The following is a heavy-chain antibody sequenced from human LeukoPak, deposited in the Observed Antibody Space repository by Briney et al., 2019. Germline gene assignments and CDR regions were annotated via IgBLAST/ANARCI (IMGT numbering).Heavy chain of an antibody. CDR1: RYSISSGYY. Sequence: SETLSLTCTVSRYSISSGYYWGWVRQPPGKGLEWIGSIYHSGSTYYNPSLKSRLTISVDTSKNQFSLKLSSVTAADTAVYYCARLGYSGSYYERVFDIWGQGTMVTVSS. V-gene: IGHV4-38-2*02. D-gene: IGHD1-26*01. CDR2: IYHSGST. CDR3: ARLGYSGSYYERVFDI. J-gene: IGHJ3*02.